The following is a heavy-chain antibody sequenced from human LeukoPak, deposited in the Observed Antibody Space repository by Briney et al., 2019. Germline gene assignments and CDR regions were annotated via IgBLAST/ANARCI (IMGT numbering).Heavy chain of an antibody. CDR3: ARGEGVRDGYAIDY. Sequence: SVKVSCKASGGTFISYAISWVRQAPGQGLEWMGGIIPIFGTANYAQKFQGRVTITADESTSTAYMELCSLKSEDTAVYYCARGEGVRDGYAIDYWGQGTLVTVSS. V-gene: IGHV1-69*13. D-gene: IGHD5-24*01. J-gene: IGHJ4*02. CDR1: GGTFISYA. CDR2: IIPIFGTA.